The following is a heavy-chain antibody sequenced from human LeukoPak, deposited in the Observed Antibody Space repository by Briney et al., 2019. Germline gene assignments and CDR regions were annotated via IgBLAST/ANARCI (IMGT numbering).Heavy chain of an antibody. CDR2: IRSNGGST. CDR3: ARVRYPNYYYYYMDV. Sequence: GGSLRLSCAASGFTFSSYAMHWVRQAPGKGLEYVSAIRSNGGSTYYANSVKGRFTISRDNSKNTLYLQMGSLRAEDMDVYYCARVRYPNYYYYYMDVWGKGTTVTISS. CDR1: GFTFSSYA. D-gene: IGHD1-26*01. J-gene: IGHJ6*03. V-gene: IGHV3-64*01.